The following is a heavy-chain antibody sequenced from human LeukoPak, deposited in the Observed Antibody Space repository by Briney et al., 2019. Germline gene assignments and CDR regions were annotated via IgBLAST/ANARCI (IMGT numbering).Heavy chain of an antibody. V-gene: IGHV3-21*06. CDR2: ISTTSTSI. D-gene: IGHD1-26*01. CDR3: ARGVGATHFDC. J-gene: IGHJ4*02. Sequence: SGGSLRLSCAASGFAFSGYSMNWVRQAPGRGPEWVSLISTTSTSIYYADSVEGRFIVSRDNAKNLLYLQMNSLRAEDSAVYYCARGVGATHFDCWGQGTLVTVST. CDR1: GFAFSGYS.